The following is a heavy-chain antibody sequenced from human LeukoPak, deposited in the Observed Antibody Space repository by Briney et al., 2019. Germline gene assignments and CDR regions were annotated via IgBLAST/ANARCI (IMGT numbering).Heavy chain of an antibody. Sequence: SETLSLTCAVCGGSFSGYYWSWIRQPPGKGLEWIGEINHSGSTNYNPSLKSRVTISVDTSKNQFSLKLSPVTAADTAVYYCAGGITMVRGVKTRNWFDPWGQGTLVTVSS. CDR3: AGGITMVRGVKTRNWFDP. CDR2: INHSGST. V-gene: IGHV4-34*01. CDR1: GGSFSGYY. J-gene: IGHJ5*02. D-gene: IGHD3-10*01.